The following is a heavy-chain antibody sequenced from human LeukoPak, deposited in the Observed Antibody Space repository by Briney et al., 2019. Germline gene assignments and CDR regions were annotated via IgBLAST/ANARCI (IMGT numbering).Heavy chain of an antibody. J-gene: IGHJ6*02. CDR1: GYTFTGYY. V-gene: IGHV1-2*02. D-gene: IGHD1-26*01. Sequence: ASVKVSCKASGYTFTGYYMHWVRQAPGQGLEWMGWINPNSGGTNYAQKFQGRVTMTRDTSVSAVYMELSSLRSDDTAVYYCASLGATTIYYYGMDVWGQGTTVTVSS. CDR2: INPNSGGT. CDR3: ASLGATTIYYYGMDV.